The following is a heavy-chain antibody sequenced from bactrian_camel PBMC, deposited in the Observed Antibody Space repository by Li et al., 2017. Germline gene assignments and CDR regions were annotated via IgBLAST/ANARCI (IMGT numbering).Heavy chain of an antibody. CDR3: AAVGSYRCVTNWWLPVVPRY. Sequence: HVQLVESGGGSVQVGGSLRLSCAVSGYSYSGNCMGWLRQVPGKEREGVAAIDTDGRTTYADYGKGRFTISEDNAKNTVYLQMNGLNPEDTAMCYCAAVGSYRCVTNWWLPVVPRYWGQGTQVTVS. D-gene: IGHD7*01. CDR2: IDTDGRT. J-gene: IGHJ4*01. CDR1: GYSYSGNC. V-gene: IGHV3S53*01.